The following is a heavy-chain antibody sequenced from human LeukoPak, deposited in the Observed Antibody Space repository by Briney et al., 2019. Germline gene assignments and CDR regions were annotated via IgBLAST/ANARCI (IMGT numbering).Heavy chain of an antibody. D-gene: IGHD3-22*01. CDR1: GFTSSSYA. J-gene: IGHJ4*02. V-gene: IGHV3-30-3*01. CDR2: ISYDGSNK. Sequence: SGGSLRLSCAASGFTSSSYAMHWVRQAPGKGLEWVAVISYDGSNKYYADSVKGRFTISRDNSKNTLYLQMNSLRAEDTAVYYCARDHPGDYYDSSGPTYYFDYWGQGTLVTVSS. CDR3: ARDHPGDYYDSSGPTYYFDY.